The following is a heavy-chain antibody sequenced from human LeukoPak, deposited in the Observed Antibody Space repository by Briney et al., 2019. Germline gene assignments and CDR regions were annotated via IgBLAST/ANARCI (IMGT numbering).Heavy chain of an antibody. CDR1: GFTCSSYW. D-gene: IGHD6-19*01. CDR2: IKQDGSEK. J-gene: IGHJ4*02. V-gene: IGHV3-7*01. CDR3: ARDRDSSGWYEGFDY. Sequence: GGSLRLSCAASGFTCSSYWMTWVRQAPGKGLEGVANIKQDGSEKYYVDSVKGRFTISRDNAKNSLYLQMNSLRAEDTAVYYCARDRDSSGWYEGFDYWGQGTLVTVSS.